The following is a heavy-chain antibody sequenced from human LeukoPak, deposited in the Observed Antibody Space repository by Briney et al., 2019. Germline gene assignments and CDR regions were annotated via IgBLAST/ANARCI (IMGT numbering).Heavy chain of an antibody. J-gene: IGHJ3*01. CDR3: TRDYGYNGYVGAFDL. CDR1: GFTFSSYS. V-gene: IGHV3-21*04. D-gene: IGHD5-12*01. Sequence: GALRLSCAASGFTFSSYSMNWVRPGPGKGLGWVSSISSSSSYIYYADTVKGRLTISRVNAKNSLYLQMNSLRAEETALYYCTRDYGYNGYVGAFDLWGQGTMVTVSS. CDR2: ISSSSSYI.